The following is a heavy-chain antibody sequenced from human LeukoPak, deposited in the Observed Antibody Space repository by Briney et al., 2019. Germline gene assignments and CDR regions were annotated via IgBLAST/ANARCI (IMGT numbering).Heavy chain of an antibody. Sequence: PERSLRLSCAASGFTFSSYGMYWVRQAPGKGLEWVAVISYHGSNKYYADSVKGRFTISRDNAKNSLYLQMDGLRAEDTAVYYCAREIPQQLVAMDVWGQGTTVTVSS. D-gene: IGHD6-13*01. CDR3: AREIPQQLVAMDV. J-gene: IGHJ6*02. CDR2: ISYHGSNK. CDR1: GFTFSSYG. V-gene: IGHV3-30*03.